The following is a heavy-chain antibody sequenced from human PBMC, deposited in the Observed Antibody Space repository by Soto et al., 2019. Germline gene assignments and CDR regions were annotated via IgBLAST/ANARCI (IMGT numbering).Heavy chain of an antibody. CDR1: GYSFTSYW. V-gene: IGHV5-10-1*01. Sequence: GESLKISCKGSGYSFTSYWISWVRQMPGKGLEWMGRIDPSDSYTNYSPSFQGHVTISADKSISTAYLQWSSLKASDTAMYYCARHTSDVYYYGSIHDAFDIWGQGTMVTVSS. D-gene: IGHD3-22*01. CDR3: ARHTSDVYYYGSIHDAFDI. J-gene: IGHJ3*02. CDR2: IDPSDSYT.